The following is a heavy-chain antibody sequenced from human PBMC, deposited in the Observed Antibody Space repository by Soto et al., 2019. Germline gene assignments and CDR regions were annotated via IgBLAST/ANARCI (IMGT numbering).Heavy chain of an antibody. D-gene: IGHD5-18*01. Sequence: QVQLVQSGAEVKKPGASLKVSCKVFGYTLTELSMHWVRQPPGKGLEWMGGFDPEAGKTIYAQKFQGSVTMTEDTSTDTAYMELSSLKSEDTAVYFCASGYSYGYYVDFWGQGTLVTVSS. V-gene: IGHV1-24*01. CDR3: ASGYSYGYYVDF. CDR1: GYTLTELS. CDR2: FDPEAGKT. J-gene: IGHJ4*02.